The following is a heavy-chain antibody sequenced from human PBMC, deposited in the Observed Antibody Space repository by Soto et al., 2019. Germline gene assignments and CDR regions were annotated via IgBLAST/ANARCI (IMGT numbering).Heavy chain of an antibody. CDR2: IYYSGST. CDR1: GGSISSSSYY. D-gene: IGHD5-18*01. V-gene: IGHV4-39*01. J-gene: IGHJ6*02. CDR3: ARVGGAYSDYYYYGMDV. Sequence: SETLSLTCTVSGGSISSSSYYWGWIRQPPGKGLEWIGSIYYSGSTYYNPSLKSRVTISVDTSKNQFSLKLSSVTAADTAVYYCARVGGAYSDYYYYGMDVWGQGTTVTVSS.